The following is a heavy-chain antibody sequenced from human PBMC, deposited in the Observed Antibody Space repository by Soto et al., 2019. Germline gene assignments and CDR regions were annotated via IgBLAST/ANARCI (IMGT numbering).Heavy chain of an antibody. CDR2: ISAHNGNT. D-gene: IGHD1-1*01. J-gene: IGHJ4*02. CDR1: GYAFATYG. V-gene: IGHV1-18*01. CDR3: ARGRYGDY. Sequence: QVHLVQSGAEVKKPGASVKVSCKGSGYAFATYGITWVRQAPGQGLEWMGWISAHNGNTNYAQKLQGRVTVTRDTSTSTAYMELRSLRSDDTAVYYCARGRYGDYWGQGALVTVSS.